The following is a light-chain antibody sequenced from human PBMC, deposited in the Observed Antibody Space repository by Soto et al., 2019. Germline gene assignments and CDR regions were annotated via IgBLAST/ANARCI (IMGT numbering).Light chain of an antibody. J-gene: IGKJ1*01. CDR1: QSVSSN. V-gene: IGKV3-15*01. CDR3: QQYNTWPPWT. CDR2: GAS. Sequence: EIVMTQSPATLSVSPGERATLSCRASQSVSSNLAWYQQKPGQAPRLLIYGASTRATGIPARFSGSVSGTEFTLAISSLQSEDFAVYYGQQYNTWPPWTFGQGTKVEIK.